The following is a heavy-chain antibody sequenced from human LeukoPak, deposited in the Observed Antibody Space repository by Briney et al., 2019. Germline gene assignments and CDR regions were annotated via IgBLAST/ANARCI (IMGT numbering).Heavy chain of an antibody. CDR2: IWYDGSKK. CDR1: GFTFSTYG. V-gene: IGHV3-33*01. CDR3: AREPSGDYSFDY. D-gene: IGHD2-21*02. Sequence: GGSLRLSCASSGFTFSTYGMHWVRQAPGKGLEWVALIWYDGSKKYYADSVKGRFTISRDNSKNTLYLQMNSLRAEDTAVYYCAREPSGDYSFDYWGQGTLVTVSS. J-gene: IGHJ4*02.